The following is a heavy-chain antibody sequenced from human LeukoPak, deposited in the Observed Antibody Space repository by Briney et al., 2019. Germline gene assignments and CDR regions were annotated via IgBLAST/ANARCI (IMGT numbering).Heavy chain of an antibody. CDR1: GFTFSSYW. CDR3: ARIDSNYYYGMDV. J-gene: IGHJ6*02. V-gene: IGHV3-7*01. CDR2: IKQDGSEK. D-gene: IGHD2-21*01. Sequence: GGSLRLSCAASGFTFSSYWMSWVRQAPGKGLEWVANIKQDGSEKYYVDSVKGRFTIFRDNAKNSLYLQMNSLRAEDTAVYYCARIDSNYYYGMDVWGQGTTVTVSS.